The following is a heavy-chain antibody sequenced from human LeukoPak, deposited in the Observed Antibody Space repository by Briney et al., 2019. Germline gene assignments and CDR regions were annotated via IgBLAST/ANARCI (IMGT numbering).Heavy chain of an antibody. CDR3: ASGPDSSGWYGDY. D-gene: IGHD6-19*01. V-gene: IGHV3-23*01. Sequence: GGSLRLSCAASGFTFSSYEMNWVRQAPGKGLEWVSAISGSGGSTYYADSVKGRFTISRDNSKNTLYLQMNSLRAEDTAVYYCASGPDSSGWYGDYWGQGTLVTVSS. J-gene: IGHJ4*02. CDR2: ISGSGGST. CDR1: GFTFSSYE.